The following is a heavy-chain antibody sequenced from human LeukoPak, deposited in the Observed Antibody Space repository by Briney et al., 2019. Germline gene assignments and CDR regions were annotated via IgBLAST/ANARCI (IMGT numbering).Heavy chain of an antibody. CDR2: LSSSGATT. D-gene: IGHD3-10*01. J-gene: IGHJ4*02. CDR3: ATYGSGTNYRKGFDY. Sequence: GGSLRLSCAASGFTFSTYAMSWVRQAPGKGLEWVSGLSSSGATTYYADSVKGRFTISRDNSKNMLYLQMSSLRAEDTAVYYCATYGSGTNYRKGFDYWGQGTLVTVSS. V-gene: IGHV3-23*01. CDR1: GFTFSTYA.